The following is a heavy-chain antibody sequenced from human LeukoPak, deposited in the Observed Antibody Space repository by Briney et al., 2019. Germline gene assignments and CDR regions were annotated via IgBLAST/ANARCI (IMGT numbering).Heavy chain of an antibody. D-gene: IGHD6-13*01. CDR1: GGTFSSYA. CDR2: IIPILSIA. Sequence: ASVKVSCKASGGTFSSYAISWVRQAPGQGLEWMGRIIPILSIANYAQKFQGRVTITADKSTSTAYMELSSLRSEDTAVYYCIAAAGRGGYYYGMDVWGQGTTVTVSS. V-gene: IGHV1-69*04. CDR3: IAAAGRGGYYYGMDV. J-gene: IGHJ6*02.